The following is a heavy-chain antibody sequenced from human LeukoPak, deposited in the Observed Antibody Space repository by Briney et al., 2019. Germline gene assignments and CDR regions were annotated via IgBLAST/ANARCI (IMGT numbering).Heavy chain of an antibody. V-gene: IGHV3-30-3*01. Sequence: RSGGSLRLSCVASGFTFSSYAMHWVRQAPGKGLEWVAVISYDGSNKYYADSVKGRFTISRDNSKNTLYLQMNSLRAEDTAVYYCARDFHLSGWYVYCGMDVWGQGTTVTVSS. J-gene: IGHJ6*02. CDR2: ISYDGSNK. CDR3: ARDFHLSGWYVYCGMDV. D-gene: IGHD6-19*01. CDR1: GFTFSSYA.